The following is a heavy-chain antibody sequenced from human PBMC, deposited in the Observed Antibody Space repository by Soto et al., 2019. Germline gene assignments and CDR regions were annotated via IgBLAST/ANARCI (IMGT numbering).Heavy chain of an antibody. CDR2: IIPIFGTA. CDR1: RGTFSSYA. D-gene: IGHD3-22*01. Sequence: GASVKVSCKASRGTFSSYAIIWLRQAPGQGLEWMGGIIPIFGTANYAQKFQGRVTITADESTSTAYMELSSLRSEDTAVYYCAREGPHYYDSSGPTLDYWGQGTLVTVSS. V-gene: IGHV1-69*13. J-gene: IGHJ4*02. CDR3: AREGPHYYDSSGPTLDY.